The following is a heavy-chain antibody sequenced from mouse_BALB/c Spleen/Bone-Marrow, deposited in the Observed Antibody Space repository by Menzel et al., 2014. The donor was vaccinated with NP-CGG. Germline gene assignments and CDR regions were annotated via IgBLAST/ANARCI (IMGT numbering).Heavy chain of an antibody. CDR2: INSNGGST. CDR3: ARGNYGNYVDYFDY. V-gene: IGHV5-6-3*01. D-gene: IGHD2-1*01. CDR1: GFTFSSYG. J-gene: IGHJ2*01. Sequence: EVQRVESGGGLVQPGGSLKLSCAASGFTFSSYGMSWVRQTPDKRLELVATINSNGGSTYYPDSVKGRFTISRDIAKNTLSLQMSSLKSEDTAMYYCARGNYGNYVDYFDYWGQGTTLTVSS.